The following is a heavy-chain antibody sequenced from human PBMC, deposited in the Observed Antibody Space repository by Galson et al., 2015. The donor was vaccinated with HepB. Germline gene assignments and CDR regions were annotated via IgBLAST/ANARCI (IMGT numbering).Heavy chain of an antibody. CDR3: AGAATYYYYGMDV. CDR2: INAGNGNT. V-gene: IGHV1-3*01. J-gene: IGHJ6*02. D-gene: IGHD2-15*01. CDR1: GYTFTSYA. Sequence: SVKVSCKASGYTFTSYAMHWVRQAPGQRLEWMGWINAGNGNTKYSQRFQGRVTITRDTSASTAYMELSSLRSEDTAVYYCAGAATYYYYGMDVWGQGTTVTGSS.